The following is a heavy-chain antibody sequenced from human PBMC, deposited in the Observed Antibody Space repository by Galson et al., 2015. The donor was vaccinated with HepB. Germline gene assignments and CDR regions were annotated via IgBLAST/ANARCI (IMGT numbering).Heavy chain of an antibody. Sequence: SLRLSCAASGFTFNSYVVGWVRQAPGKGLEWVSSISASGRFTYYADSVKGRFTISRDNSKNTLYLQMNSLRAGDTAVYYCAKKWGSERGVAGSLDWGQGTLVTVSS. D-gene: IGHD6-19*01. J-gene: IGHJ4*02. CDR1: GFTFNSYV. CDR3: AKKWGSERGVAGSLD. V-gene: IGHV3-23*01. CDR2: ISASGRFT.